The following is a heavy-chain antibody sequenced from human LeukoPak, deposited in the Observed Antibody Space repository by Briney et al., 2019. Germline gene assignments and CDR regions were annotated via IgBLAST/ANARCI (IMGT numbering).Heavy chain of an antibody. V-gene: IGHV4-31*03. CDR3: ARGRRVRGGPFDY. J-gene: IGHJ4*02. D-gene: IGHD3-10*02. CDR1: GGSISSGGYY. CDR2: IYYSGST. Sequence: SETLFLTCTVSGGSISSGGYYWSWIRQHPGKGLEWIGYIYYSGSTYYNPSLKSRVTISVDTSKNQFSLKLSSVTAADTAVYYCARGRRVRGGPFDYWGQGTLVTVSS.